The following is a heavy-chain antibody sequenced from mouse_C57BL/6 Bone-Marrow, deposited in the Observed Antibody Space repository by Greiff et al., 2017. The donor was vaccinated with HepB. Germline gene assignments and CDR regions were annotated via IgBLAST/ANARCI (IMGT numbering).Heavy chain of an antibody. Sequence: QVQLQQSGPELVKPGASVKISCKASGYAFSSSWMNWVKQRPGKGLEWIGRLYPGDGDTNYNGKFKGKATLTADKSSSTAYMQLISLTSEDSAVYFLAVYGSYDYWGQGTTLTVSS. CDR2: LYPGDGDT. V-gene: IGHV1-82*01. CDR3: AVYGSYDY. J-gene: IGHJ2*01. D-gene: IGHD2-1*01. CDR1: GYAFSSSW.